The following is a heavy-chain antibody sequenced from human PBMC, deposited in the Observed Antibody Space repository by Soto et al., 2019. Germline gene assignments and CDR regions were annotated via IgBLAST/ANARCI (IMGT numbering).Heavy chain of an antibody. J-gene: IGHJ1*01. D-gene: IGHD3-16*01. V-gene: IGHV3-30*19. CDR3: ARWGTTGGLDV. Sequence: QVQLVESGGGVVQPGTSLRVSCVGSGFTFMSYVIHWVRQAPGKGLEWVALTSYDGRDKYYADSVRGRFTISRDNSRNTVDLQMDSLKLEDTALYYCARWGTTGGLDVWGQGTLVSVSS. CDR2: TSYDGRDK. CDR1: GFTFMSYV.